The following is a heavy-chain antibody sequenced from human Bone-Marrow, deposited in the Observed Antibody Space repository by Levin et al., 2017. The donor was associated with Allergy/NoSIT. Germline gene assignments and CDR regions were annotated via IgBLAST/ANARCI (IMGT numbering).Heavy chain of an antibody. D-gene: IGHD3-10*01. CDR2: VSGSGDQT. CDR1: KFIFMNYA. J-gene: IGHJ4*02. CDR3: AKGGVAAPPFY. Sequence: GESLKISCAASKFIFMNYAMAWLRQAPGQGLEWVSAVSGSGDQTYHADSVRGRFTISRDNSKDTLFLQMNNLRAEDTAVYFCAKGGVAAPPFYWGQGTLVTVSS. V-gene: IGHV3-23*01.